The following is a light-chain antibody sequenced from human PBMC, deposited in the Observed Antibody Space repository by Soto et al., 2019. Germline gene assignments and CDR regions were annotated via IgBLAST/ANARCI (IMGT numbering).Light chain of an antibody. Sequence: EVVLTQSPATLSLSPGERSTLSCRASQSISSYLAWFQQKPGQAPRLLIYDASNRATGIPARFSCSGSGTDITLTISSLGPEDFAVYYCQHRTIWPPWVSFGPGTTVDIK. CDR1: QSISSY. CDR2: DAS. CDR3: QHRTIWPPWVS. J-gene: IGKJ3*01. V-gene: IGKV3-11*01.